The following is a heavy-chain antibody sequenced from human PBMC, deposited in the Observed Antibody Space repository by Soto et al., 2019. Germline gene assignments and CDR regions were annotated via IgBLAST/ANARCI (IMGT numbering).Heavy chain of an antibody. CDR3: ARATIFGVVIISYFDY. D-gene: IGHD3-3*01. CDR2: IYYSGST. CDR1: GGSISSGGYY. V-gene: IGHV4-31*01. Sequence: QVQLQASGPGLVKPSQTLSLTCTVSGGSISSGGYYWSWIRQHPGKGLEWIGSIYYSGSTYYNPSSKSPVTISVDASKNQFALKLSSVTAADTGVYYCARATIFGVVIISYFDYWGQGTLVTVSS. J-gene: IGHJ4*02.